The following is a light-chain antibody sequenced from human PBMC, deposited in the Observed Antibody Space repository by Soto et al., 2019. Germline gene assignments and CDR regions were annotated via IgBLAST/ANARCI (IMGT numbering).Light chain of an antibody. CDR2: VAS. CDR1: PAISDS. J-gene: IGKJ1*01. CDR3: LQHNSYPWT. Sequence: DTEMTQSPSSLSASVGDIVTLTCRARPAISDSLGGYQQNLGKAPKRLMYVASSLQSGVPSRFSGSGSGTEFTLTISSLQPEDFATYYCLQHNSYPWTFGQGTKVDIK. V-gene: IGKV1-17*01.